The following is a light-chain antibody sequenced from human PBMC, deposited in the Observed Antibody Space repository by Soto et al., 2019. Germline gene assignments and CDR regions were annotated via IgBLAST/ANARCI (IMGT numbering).Light chain of an antibody. CDR1: QIIGSS. V-gene: IGKV1-5*01. J-gene: IGKJ2*01. Sequence: DIQMTQSPSTLSASVGDRVTITCRASQIIGSSLAWYQQKPGKAPKLLIYDASTLQSGVPSRFSGSESGTEFTLTISSLQPDASATYYCQQYYSYPYTFGQGTKLEIK. CDR2: DAS. CDR3: QQYYSYPYT.